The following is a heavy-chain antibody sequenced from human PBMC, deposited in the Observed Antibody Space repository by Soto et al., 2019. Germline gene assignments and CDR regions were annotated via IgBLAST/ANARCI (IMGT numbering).Heavy chain of an antibody. Sequence: SAGSLRLSCAASGFTFSSYAMSWVRQAPGKGLEWVSAISGSGGSTYYADSVKGRFTISRDNSKNTLYLQMNSLRAEDTAVYYCAKYISYYDFWSGYSAFDYWGQGTLVTVSS. CDR1: GFTFSSYA. CDR3: AKYISYYDFWSGYSAFDY. V-gene: IGHV3-23*01. D-gene: IGHD3-3*01. CDR2: ISGSGGST. J-gene: IGHJ4*02.